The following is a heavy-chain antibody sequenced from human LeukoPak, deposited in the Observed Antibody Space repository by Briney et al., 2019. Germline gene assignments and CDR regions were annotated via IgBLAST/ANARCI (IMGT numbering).Heavy chain of an antibody. V-gene: IGHV3-30*14. Sequence: GGSLRLSCAASGFTFSSYAMHWVRQAPGKGLGWVAVISYDGSNKYYADSVKGRFTISRDNSKNTLYLQMNSLRAEDTAVYYCARGIQLWTFYYFDYWGQGTLVTVSS. D-gene: IGHD5-18*01. CDR3: ARGIQLWTFYYFDY. J-gene: IGHJ4*02. CDR2: ISYDGSNK. CDR1: GFTFSSYA.